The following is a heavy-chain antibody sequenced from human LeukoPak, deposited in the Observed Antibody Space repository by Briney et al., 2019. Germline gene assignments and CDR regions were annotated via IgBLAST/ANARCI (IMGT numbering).Heavy chain of an antibody. CDR3: ARDRARAKTPPVISYYYGSGSYSYNWFDP. CDR2: ISAYNGNT. Sequence: PMASVKVSCKAAGYSFTSYDISWVRQAPGQGLEWMGWISAYNGNTNYAQKLQGRVTMTRDTSTSTAYMELRSLRSDDTAVYYCARDRARAKTPPVISYYYGSGSYSYNWFDPGGQGTLVTVSS. V-gene: IGHV1-18*01. D-gene: IGHD3-10*01. J-gene: IGHJ5*02. CDR1: GYSFTSYD.